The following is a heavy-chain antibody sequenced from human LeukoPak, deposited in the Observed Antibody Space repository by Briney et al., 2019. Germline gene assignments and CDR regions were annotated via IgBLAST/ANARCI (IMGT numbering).Heavy chain of an antibody. J-gene: IGHJ4*02. CDR3: ASGSNGDYAY. Sequence: GGSLRLSCAASGFTFRSYEMNWVRQAPGKGLEWVSYITSSGSTIYYADSVKGRFTISRDNAKNSLYLQMNSLRAEDTAVYYCASGSNGDYAYWGQGTLVTVSS. V-gene: IGHV3-48*03. D-gene: IGHD4-17*01. CDR2: ITSSGSTI. CDR1: GFTFRSYE.